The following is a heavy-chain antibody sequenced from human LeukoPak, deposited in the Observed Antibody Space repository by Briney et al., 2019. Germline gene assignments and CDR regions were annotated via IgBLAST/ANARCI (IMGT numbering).Heavy chain of an antibody. Sequence: GSLRLSCAASGFTFSSYDMNWVRQPPGKGLEWIGEIHHDGRINYNPSLKSRVTLSVDKSKNQFSLRLNSVTAADTAMYYCARSHDHLWGNYPDYWGQGTLVTVSS. CDR2: IHHDGRI. CDR1: GFTFSSYD. J-gene: IGHJ4*02. CDR3: ARSHDHLWGNYPDY. D-gene: IGHD3-16*02. V-gene: IGHV4-34*01.